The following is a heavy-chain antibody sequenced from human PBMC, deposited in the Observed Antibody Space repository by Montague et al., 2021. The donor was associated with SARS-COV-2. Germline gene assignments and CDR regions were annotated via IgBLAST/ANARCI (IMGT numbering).Heavy chain of an antibody. CDR3: ARDQGSSWEDYYYYYDMDV. CDR1: GFTFSSYW. J-gene: IGHJ6*02. D-gene: IGHD6-13*01. Sequence: SLRLSCAASGFTFSSYWMSWVRQAPGKGLEWVANIKQDGSEKYYVDSVKGRFTISRDNAKNSLYLQMNSPRAEDTAVYYCARDQGSSWEDYYYYYDMDVWGQGTTVTVSS. CDR2: IKQDGSEK. V-gene: IGHV3-7*03.